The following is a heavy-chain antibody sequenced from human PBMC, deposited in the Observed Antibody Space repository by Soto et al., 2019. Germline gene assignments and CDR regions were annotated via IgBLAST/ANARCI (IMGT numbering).Heavy chain of an antibody. Sequence: PGGSLRLSCAASGFTFSSYSMNWVRQAPGKGLEWVSSISSSSSYIYYADSVKGRFTISRDNAKNSLYLQMNSLRAEDTAVYYCATTSFSSGWYIRDYYYYSMDVWGQGTTVTVSS. CDR3: ATTSFSSGWYIRDYYYYSMDV. CDR2: ISSSSSYI. J-gene: IGHJ6*02. V-gene: IGHV3-21*01. CDR1: GFTFSSYS. D-gene: IGHD6-19*01.